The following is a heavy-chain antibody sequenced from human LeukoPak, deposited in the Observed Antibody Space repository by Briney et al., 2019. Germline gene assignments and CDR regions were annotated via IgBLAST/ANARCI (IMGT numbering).Heavy chain of an antibody. V-gene: IGHV4-31*03. CDR3: ARDGSPMVRGGGMDV. D-gene: IGHD3-10*01. Sequence: SETLSLTCTVSGGSISSGGYYWSWIRQHPGKGLEWIGYIYYSGSTYYNPSLKSRVTISVDTSKNQFSLKLSSVTAADTAVYYCARDGSPMVRGGGMDVWGLGTTVTVSS. CDR1: GGSISSGGYY. CDR2: IYYSGST. J-gene: IGHJ6*02.